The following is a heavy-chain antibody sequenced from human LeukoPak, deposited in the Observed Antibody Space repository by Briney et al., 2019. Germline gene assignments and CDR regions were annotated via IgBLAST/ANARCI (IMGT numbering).Heavy chain of an antibody. CDR3: ARSRVRVAMGKGFGY. Sequence: SVQVSCKPSVCTFSSYAISWVGQAPPQGREGMGGIIPIFCTANYAQKFQGRVTITADESTSTAYMELNCLGPEDTAVYYCARSRVRVAMGKGFGYWGQGTRVSVFS. J-gene: IGHJ4*02. D-gene: IGHD2-2*01. CDR2: IIPIFCTA. V-gene: IGHV1-69*13. CDR1: VCTFSSYA.